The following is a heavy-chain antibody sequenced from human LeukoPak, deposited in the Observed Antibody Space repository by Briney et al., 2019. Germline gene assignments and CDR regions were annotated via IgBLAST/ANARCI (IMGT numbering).Heavy chain of an antibody. Sequence: ASVKVSCKASGYTFTSYDINWVRQATGQGLEWMGWMNPNSGNTGYAQKLQGRVTMTRNTSISTAYMELSSLRSEDTAVYYCARTGKSYNWFDPWGQGTLVTVSS. CDR3: ARTGKSYNWFDP. CDR2: MNPNSGNT. V-gene: IGHV1-8*01. J-gene: IGHJ5*02. CDR1: GYTFTSYD. D-gene: IGHD1-1*01.